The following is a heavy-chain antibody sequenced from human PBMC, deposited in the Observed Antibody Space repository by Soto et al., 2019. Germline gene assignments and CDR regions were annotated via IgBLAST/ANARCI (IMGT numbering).Heavy chain of an antibody. J-gene: IGHJ5*02. CDR2: MNPNSGNT. CDR1: GYTFTSYD. V-gene: IGHV1-8*01. CDR3: ARDKKSSGWFDP. Sequence: ASVKVSCKASGYTFTSYDINWVRQATGQGLEWMGWMNPNSGNTGYAQKFQGRVTMTRNTSISTAYMELSSLRSEDTAVYYCARDKKSSGWFDPWGQGTQVTVSS. D-gene: IGHD6-19*01.